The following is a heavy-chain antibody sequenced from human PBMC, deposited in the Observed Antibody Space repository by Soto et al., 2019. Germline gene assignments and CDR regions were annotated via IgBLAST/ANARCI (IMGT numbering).Heavy chain of an antibody. D-gene: IGHD1-26*01. J-gene: IGHJ4*02. CDR1: GFTFSSYG. CDR3: ARGRMELYFDY. CDR2: IWYDGSNK. Sequence: QVQLVESGGGEVQPGRSLRLSCAASGFTFSSYGMHWVRQAPGKGLEWVAVIWYDGSNKYYADSVKGRFTISRDNSKNTLYLQMNSLRAEDTAVYYCARGRMELYFDYWGQGTLVTVSS. V-gene: IGHV3-33*01.